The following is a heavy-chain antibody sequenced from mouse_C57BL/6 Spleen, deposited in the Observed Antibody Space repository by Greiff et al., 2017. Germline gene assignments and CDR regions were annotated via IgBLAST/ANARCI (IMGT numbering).Heavy chain of an antibody. D-gene: IGHD2-5*01. V-gene: IGHV1-42*01. CDR1: GYSFTGYY. CDR2: INPSTGGT. J-gene: IGHJ3*01. Sequence: EVQLQQSGPELVKPGASVKISCNASGYSFTGYYMNWVKQSPEKSLEWIGEINPSTGGTTYNQKFKAKGTLNVDKSSSTAYMQLKSLTSVDSTVYYCARRSNYGFAYWGQGTLVTVSA. CDR3: ARRSNYGFAY.